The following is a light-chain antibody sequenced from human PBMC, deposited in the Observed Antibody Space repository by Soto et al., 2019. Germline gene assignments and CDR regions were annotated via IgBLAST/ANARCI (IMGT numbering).Light chain of an antibody. CDR3: HQRQYWPPIT. J-gene: IGKJ5*01. V-gene: IGKV3D-20*02. CDR1: QSVSSTY. CDR2: DAS. Sequence: EIVLTQSPGTLSLSPGERATLSCRASQSVSSTYLAWYQQKPGQAPRLLIYDASSRSTGIPDRFSGSGSGTDFTLTISRLEPEDFAVYYCHQRQYWPPITFGQGTRLEIK.